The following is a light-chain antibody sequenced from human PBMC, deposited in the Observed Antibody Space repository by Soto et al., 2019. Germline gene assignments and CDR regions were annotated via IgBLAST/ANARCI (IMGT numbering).Light chain of an antibody. V-gene: IGKV3-11*01. CDR2: DAS. CDR1: QSVRSY. Sequence: EIVLTQSPATLSLSPGERATLSCRASQSVRSYLTWYQQKPGQAPRLLVYDASKRAAGVPARFSGSGSGTDFTLTISSLVPEDFAVYYCQHRSSWPLTFGGGTKVDIK. CDR3: QHRSSWPLT. J-gene: IGKJ4*02.